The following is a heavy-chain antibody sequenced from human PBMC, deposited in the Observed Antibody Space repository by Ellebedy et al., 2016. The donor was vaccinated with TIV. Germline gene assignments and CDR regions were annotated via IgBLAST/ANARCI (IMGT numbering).Heavy chain of an antibody. V-gene: IGHV2-5*01. D-gene: IGHD5-18*01. J-gene: IGHJ5*02. CDR1: GFSLSTSGVG. CDR2: IYWNDDK. CDR3: AHRRIQLWLPVGGFDP. Sequence: SGPTLVKPTQTLTLTCTFSGFSLSTSGVGVGWIRQPPGKALEWLALIYWNDDKRYSPSLKSRLTITKDTSKNQVVLTMTNMDPVDTATYYCAHRRIQLWLPVGGFDPWGQGTLVTVSS.